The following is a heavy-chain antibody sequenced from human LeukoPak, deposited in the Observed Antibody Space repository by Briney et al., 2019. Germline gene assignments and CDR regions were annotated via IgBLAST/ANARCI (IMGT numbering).Heavy chain of an antibody. Sequence: ASVKVSCEASGYTFTGYYMHWVRQAPGQGLEWMGWINPNSGGTNYAQKCQGRVTMTRDTSISTAYMELSRLRSDDTAVYYCARVRFGYQLPTEGFQHWGQGTLVTVSS. CDR3: ARVRFGYQLPTEGFQH. D-gene: IGHD2-2*01. CDR1: GYTFTGYY. V-gene: IGHV1-2*02. J-gene: IGHJ1*01. CDR2: INPNSGGT.